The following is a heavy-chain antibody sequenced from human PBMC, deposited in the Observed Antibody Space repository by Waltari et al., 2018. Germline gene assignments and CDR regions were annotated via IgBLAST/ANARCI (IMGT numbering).Heavy chain of an antibody. CDR3: VRDQAQFGSDTTCYSGWFDP. D-gene: IGHD2-2*01. Sequence: QVQLQESGPGLVKPSETLSLTCTVSGGSINRSSWSWIRRPAGKGLEWIGRWYTGGSTKNNPSLDSRGSRSANTSKNRFSLSVQSVTAADTATYYCVRDQAQFGSDTTCYSGWFDPWGPGILVTVSS. CDR1: GGSINRSS. CDR2: WYTGGST. J-gene: IGHJ5*02. V-gene: IGHV4-4*07.